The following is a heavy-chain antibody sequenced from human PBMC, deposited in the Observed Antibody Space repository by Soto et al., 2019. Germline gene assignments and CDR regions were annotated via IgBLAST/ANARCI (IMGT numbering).Heavy chain of an antibody. Sequence: PSETLSLTCDVSGDSISTYYWSWIRQPPGKGLEWIGYVYYSGSTLYNPSLESRVTLSIDMSKKQVSLKLNSVIAADTAVYYCAKDRNYPRDQFHYWGQGTLVTVSS. V-gene: IGHV4-59*01. CDR1: GDSISTYY. J-gene: IGHJ4*02. CDR2: VYYSGST. CDR3: AKDRNYPRDQFHY. D-gene: IGHD1-7*01.